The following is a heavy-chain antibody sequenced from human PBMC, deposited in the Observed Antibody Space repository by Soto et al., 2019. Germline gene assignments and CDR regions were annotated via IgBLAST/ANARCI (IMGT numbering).Heavy chain of an antibody. CDR2: ISGSDGST. V-gene: IGHV3-23*01. J-gene: IGHJ4*02. D-gene: IGHD6-13*01. CDR1: GFTFSSYA. Sequence: EVQLLESGGGLVQPGGSLRLSCAASGFTFSSYAMSWVRQAPGKGLEWVSVISGSDGSTRYADSVKGRFTISRDNSKNTPYLQMKRLRVVDTAAYYCAKEWYSSSWGNYLDYWGQVTLVPVS. CDR3: AKEWYSSSWGNYLDY.